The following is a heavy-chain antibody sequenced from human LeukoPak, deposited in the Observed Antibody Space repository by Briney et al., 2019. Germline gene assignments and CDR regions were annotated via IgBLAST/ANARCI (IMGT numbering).Heavy chain of an antibody. CDR3: ARDPPVWSRADDILTGANDY. Sequence: GGSLRLSCAASGFTFSSYSMNWVRQAPGKGLEWVSSISSSSSYIYYADSVRGRFTISRDNAKNSLYLQMNSLRAEDTAVYYCARDPPVWSRADDILTGANDYWGQGTLVTVSS. CDR2: ISSSSSYI. J-gene: IGHJ4*02. V-gene: IGHV3-21*01. D-gene: IGHD3-9*01. CDR1: GFTFSSYS.